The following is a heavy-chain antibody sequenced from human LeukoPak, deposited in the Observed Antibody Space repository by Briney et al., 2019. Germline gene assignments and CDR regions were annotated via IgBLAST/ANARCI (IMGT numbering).Heavy chain of an antibody. CDR2: INPHSGGT. D-gene: IGHD5-18*01. Sequence: ASVKVSCKAFGYTFTSYYMHWVRQAPGQGLEWMGWINPHSGGTNYAHKFQGRVTMTRDTSISIAYMELSSLKSDDTAVYYCAREGGSSYGYAYHWGQGTLVTVSS. V-gene: IGHV1-2*07. CDR3: AREGGSSYGYAYH. CDR1: GYTFTSYY. J-gene: IGHJ5*02.